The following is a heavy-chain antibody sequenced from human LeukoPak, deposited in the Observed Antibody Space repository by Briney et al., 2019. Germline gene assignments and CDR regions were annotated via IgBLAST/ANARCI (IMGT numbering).Heavy chain of an antibody. CDR3: AKAPVGHCSGAFCYHFDS. V-gene: IGHV3-23*01. CDR1: GFTFSTYA. CDR2: ISGDNPGT. J-gene: IGHJ4*02. D-gene: IGHD2-15*01. Sequence: PGGSLRLSCAASGFTFSTYAMSWVRQTPGMGLEWVAAISGDNPGTYHANSVKGRFTISRDNSKNTLHLQMSGLRAEDTARYYCAKAPVGHCSGAFCYHFDSWGQGTLVTVSS.